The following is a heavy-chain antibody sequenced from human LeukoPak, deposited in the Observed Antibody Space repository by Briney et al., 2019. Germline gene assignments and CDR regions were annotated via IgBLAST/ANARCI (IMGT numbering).Heavy chain of an antibody. CDR1: GGSISSGGYY. J-gene: IGHJ3*02. V-gene: IGHV4-31*03. CDR2: IYYSGST. Sequence: SETLSLTCTVSGGSISSGGYYWSWIRQHPGKGLEWIGYIYYSGSTYYNPSLKSRVTISVDTSKNQFSLKLSSVTAADTAVYYCARATTMIVVVTDAFDIWGQGTMVTVSS. CDR3: ARATTMIVVVTDAFDI. D-gene: IGHD3-22*01.